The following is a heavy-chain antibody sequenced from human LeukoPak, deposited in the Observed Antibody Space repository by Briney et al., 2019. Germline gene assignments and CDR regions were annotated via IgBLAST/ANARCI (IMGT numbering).Heavy chain of an antibody. D-gene: IGHD3-22*01. V-gene: IGHV1-46*01. CDR3: ARGDSSGYYYYDWFDP. CDR2: INPSGGST. Sequence: VASVKVSCKASGYTFTGYYMHWVRQAPGQGLEWMGIINPSGGSTSYAQRFQGSVTMTRDTSISTAYMELSRLRSDDTAVYYCARGDSSGYYYYDWFDPWGQGTLVTVSS. CDR1: GYTFTGYY. J-gene: IGHJ5*02.